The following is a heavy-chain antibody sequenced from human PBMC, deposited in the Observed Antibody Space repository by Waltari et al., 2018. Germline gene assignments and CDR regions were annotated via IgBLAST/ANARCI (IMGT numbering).Heavy chain of an antibody. Sequence: EVQLLQSGTELKKPGSTVKISCQVSGYRFTDYYIHWVQQAPGKGPQWMGLFYPEDGETIYAERFQGRVTITADTSTETAFMELSSLTSDDTAVYYCVTALGDRSSASRPFDVWGLGTLITVSS. J-gene: IGHJ3*01. CDR3: VTALGDRSSASRPFDV. V-gene: IGHV1-69-2*01. D-gene: IGHD3-10*01. CDR1: GYRFTDYY. CDR2: FYPEDGET.